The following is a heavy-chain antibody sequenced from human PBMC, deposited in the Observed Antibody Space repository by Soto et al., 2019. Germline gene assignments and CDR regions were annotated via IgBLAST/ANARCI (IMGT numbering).Heavy chain of an antibody. V-gene: IGHV1-2*02. CDR3: ARPPKYDFWSGYYTGYYYYGMDV. CDR2: INPNSGGT. J-gene: IGHJ6*02. D-gene: IGHD3-3*01. CDR1: GYTFTGYY. Sequence: ASVKVSCKASGYTFTGYYMHWVRQAPGQGLEWTGWINPNSGGTNYAQKFQGRVTMTRDTSISTAYMELSRLRSDDTAVYYCARPPKYDFWSGYYTGYYYYGMDVWGQGTTVTVSS.